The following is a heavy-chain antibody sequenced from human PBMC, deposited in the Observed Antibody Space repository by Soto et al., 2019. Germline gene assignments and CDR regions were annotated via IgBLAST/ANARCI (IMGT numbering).Heavy chain of an antibody. V-gene: IGHV4-39*01. CDR2: IYYGGSS. CDR3: ARHGSY. J-gene: IGHJ4*02. CDR1: GVSISSTSYY. Sequence: PSETLSLTCTVSGVSISSTSYYWGWFRQPPGKGLEWIGTIYYGGSSYSNPSLKSRVTISLDTSKNQFSLTLTSVTAADTAVYYCARHGSYWGQGTPVTVSS.